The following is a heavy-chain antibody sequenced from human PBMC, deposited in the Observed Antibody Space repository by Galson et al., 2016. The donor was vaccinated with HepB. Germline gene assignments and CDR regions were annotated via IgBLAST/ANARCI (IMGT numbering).Heavy chain of an antibody. J-gene: IGHJ4*02. CDR3: ANDWYGYMAY. CDR2: ISTTSSYA. D-gene: IGHD3-9*01. CDR1: GFTFNCY. Sequence: SLRLSCAASGFTFNCYMSWVRQAPGKGLEWISYISTTSSYALYADSVKGRFTISRDNAKKSLYLQMNSLRDEDTAVYYCANDWYGYMAYWGQGTPITVSS. V-gene: IGHV3-11*06.